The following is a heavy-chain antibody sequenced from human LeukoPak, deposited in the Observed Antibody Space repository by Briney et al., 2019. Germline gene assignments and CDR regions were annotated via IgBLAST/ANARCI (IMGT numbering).Heavy chain of an antibody. V-gene: IGHV1-2*02. Sequence: ASVKVSCKASGYTFTGYYMHWVRQAPGQGLEWMGWINPNSGGTNYAQKFQGRVTMTGDTSISTAYMELSRLRSDDTAVYYCARGYGSGSYYKQYYFDYWGQGTLVTVSS. CDR1: GYTFTGYY. CDR3: ARGYGSGSYYKQYYFDY. J-gene: IGHJ4*02. D-gene: IGHD3-10*01. CDR2: INPNSGGT.